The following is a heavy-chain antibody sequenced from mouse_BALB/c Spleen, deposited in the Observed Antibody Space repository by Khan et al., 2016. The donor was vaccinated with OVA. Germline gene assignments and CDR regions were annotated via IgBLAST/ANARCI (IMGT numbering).Heavy chain of an antibody. V-gene: IGHV1S137*01. CDR3: TRGGGGNRFAY. Sequence: VQLQQSGAELVRPGVSVKISCKGSGYTFTDFTLHWVKQSHAMSLEWIGVISTYYGDATYNQRFKDKATLTVDKSSSTAFLELARLTYEDSSSYYCTRGGGGNRFAYWGQGTLVTVSA. CDR2: ISTYYGDA. J-gene: IGHJ3*01. CDR1: GYTFTDFT.